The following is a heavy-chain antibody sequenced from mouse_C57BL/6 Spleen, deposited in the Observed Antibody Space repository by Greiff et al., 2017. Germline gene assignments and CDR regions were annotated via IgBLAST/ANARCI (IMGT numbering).Heavy chain of an antibody. J-gene: IGHJ1*03. Sequence: VQRVESGAELVRPGASVTLSCKASGYTFTDYEMHWVQPTPVHGLEWIGAIDPETGGTAYNQKFKGKAILTADKSSRSAYMELRSLTSKDSAVNYCTRLNGTFGYSNVWGTGATGTGSA. CDR2: IDPETGGT. CDR1: GYTFTDYE. D-gene: IGHD4-1*01. V-gene: IGHV1-15*01. CDR3: TRLNGTFGYSNV.